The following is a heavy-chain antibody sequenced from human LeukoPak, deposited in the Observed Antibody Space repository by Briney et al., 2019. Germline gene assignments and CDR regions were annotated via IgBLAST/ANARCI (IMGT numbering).Heavy chain of an antibody. CDR2: ISSSSSYI. CDR3: ARDHCSSTSCYTLVDY. J-gene: IGHJ4*02. V-gene: IGHV3-21*01. Sequence: GGSLRLSCAVSGFTFSSYAMSWVRQAPGKGLEWVSSISSSSSYIYYADSVKGRFTISRDNAKNSLYLQMNSLRAEDTAVYYCARDHCSSTSCYTLVDYWGQGTLVTVSS. CDR1: GFTFSSYA. D-gene: IGHD2-2*02.